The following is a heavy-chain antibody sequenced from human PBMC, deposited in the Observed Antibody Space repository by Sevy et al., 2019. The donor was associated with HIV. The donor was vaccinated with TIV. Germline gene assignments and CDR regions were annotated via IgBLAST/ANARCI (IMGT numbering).Heavy chain of an antibody. CDR3: ARDSLYATKWAFDY. CDR1: GHTFSNYA. D-gene: IGHD2-8*01. Sequence: ASVKVSCKPSGHTFSNYAISWVRQAPGQGLEWMGGIIPMFGAPDYAQKFQGRVTITADESTSTVYMQLSSLRSDDTAIYYCARDSLYATKWAFDYWGQGTLVTVSS. J-gene: IGHJ4*02. CDR2: IIPMFGAP. V-gene: IGHV1-69*13.